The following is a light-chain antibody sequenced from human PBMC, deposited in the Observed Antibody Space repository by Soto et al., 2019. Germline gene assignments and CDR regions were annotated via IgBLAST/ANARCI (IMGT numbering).Light chain of an antibody. CDR3: SSYTSRSTLNYV. J-gene: IGLJ1*01. CDR1: TSDLGGYNY. CDR2: EVS. V-gene: IGLV2-14*01. Sequence: QSALTQPASVSGSPGQSITISCTGTTSDLGGYNYVSWYQQHPGKVPKLMIYEVSNRPSGVSNRFSGSKSGNTASLTISGLQAEDEADYYCSSYTSRSTLNYVFGTGTKLTVL.